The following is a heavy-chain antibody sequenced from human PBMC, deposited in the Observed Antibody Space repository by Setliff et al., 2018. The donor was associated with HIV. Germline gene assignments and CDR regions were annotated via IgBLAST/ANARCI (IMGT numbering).Heavy chain of an antibody. CDR2: IYHSGRT. Sequence: SETLSLTCTVSGGSISSNSYYWGWIRQPPGKGLEWIGSIYHSGRTYYNPSLKSRVTISVDTSKNQFSLKLTSVTAADTAVYYCARDRPQDYDSLTGYYTGRYFDYWGRGTLVTVPQ. CDR1: GGSISSNSYY. CDR3: ARDRPQDYDSLTGYYTGRYFDY. D-gene: IGHD3-9*01. J-gene: IGHJ4*02. V-gene: IGHV4-39*07.